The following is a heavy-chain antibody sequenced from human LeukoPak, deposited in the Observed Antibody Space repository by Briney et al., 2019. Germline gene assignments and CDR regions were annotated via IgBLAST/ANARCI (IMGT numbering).Heavy chain of an antibody. CDR1: GFTFSSYW. V-gene: IGHV3-7*04. Sequence: GGSLTLSCAASGFTFSSYWMSWVRQAPGKGLEWVVNIKQDGSEKYYVDSVKGRFTISRDNAKNSLYLQMNSLRAEDTAVYYCARVNRYCSSTSCPTPPYYFDYWGQGTLVSVSS. D-gene: IGHD2-2*01. J-gene: IGHJ4*02. CDR2: IKQDGSEK. CDR3: ARVNRYCSSTSCPTPPYYFDY.